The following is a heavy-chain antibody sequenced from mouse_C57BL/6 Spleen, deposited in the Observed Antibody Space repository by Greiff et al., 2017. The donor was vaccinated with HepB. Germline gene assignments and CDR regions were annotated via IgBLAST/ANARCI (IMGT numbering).Heavy chain of an antibody. CDR3: ARDGNYEGWYFDV. CDR1: GYTFTDYN. J-gene: IGHJ1*03. CDR2: INPNNGGT. D-gene: IGHD2-1*01. V-gene: IGHV1-22*01. Sequence: SGPELVKPGASVKMSCKASGYTFTDYNMHWVKQSHGKSLEWIGYINPNNGGTSYNQKFKGKATLTVNKSSSTAYMELRSLTSEDSAVYYCARDGNYEGWYFDVWGTGTTVTVSS.